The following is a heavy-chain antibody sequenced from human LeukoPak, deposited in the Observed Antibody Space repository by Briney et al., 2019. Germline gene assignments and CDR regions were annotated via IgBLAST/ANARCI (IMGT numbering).Heavy chain of an antibody. CDR2: IYSGGST. J-gene: IGHJ4*02. CDR1: GFTFSGYA. CDR3: ATTVTTGNFDY. Sequence: GGSLRLSCAASGFTFSGYAMSWVRQAPGKGLEWVSVIYSGGSTYYADSVKGRFTISRDNSKNTLYLQMNSLRAEDTAVYYCATTVTTGNFDYWGQGTLVTVSS. V-gene: IGHV3-66*01. D-gene: IGHD4-17*01.